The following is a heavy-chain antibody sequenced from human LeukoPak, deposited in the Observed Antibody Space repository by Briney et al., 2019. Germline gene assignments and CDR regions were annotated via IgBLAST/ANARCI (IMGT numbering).Heavy chain of an antibody. Sequence: PSETLSLTCTVSGGSINSSYWSWIRQPPGKGLEYIGYIFYSGNTNYNPSLKSRVTISVHTSKSQFSLKLTSVTAADTAAYYCAKDLSAEYSYGSGAFDIWGQGTMVTVSS. D-gene: IGHD5-18*01. CDR3: AKDLSAEYSYGSGAFDI. V-gene: IGHV4-59*01. CDR2: IFYSGNT. CDR1: GGSINSSY. J-gene: IGHJ3*02.